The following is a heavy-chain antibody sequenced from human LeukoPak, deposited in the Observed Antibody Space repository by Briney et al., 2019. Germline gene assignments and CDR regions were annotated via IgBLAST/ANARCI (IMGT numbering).Heavy chain of an antibody. Sequence: QPGGSLRLSCAASGFTFSSYAMSWVRQAPGKGLEWVSVIYSGGGTYYADSVKGRFTISRDNSKNTLYLQMNSLRAEDTAVYYCARAEAGSYFAFDIWGPGTMVTVSS. J-gene: IGHJ3*02. CDR2: IYSGGGT. V-gene: IGHV3-53*01. CDR1: GFTFSSYA. D-gene: IGHD1-26*01. CDR3: ARAEAGSYFAFDI.